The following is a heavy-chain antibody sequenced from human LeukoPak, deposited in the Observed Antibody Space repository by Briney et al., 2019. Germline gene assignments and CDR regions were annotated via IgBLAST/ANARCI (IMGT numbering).Heavy chain of an antibody. CDR1: GGSLSSYY. CDR2: IYTSGST. D-gene: IGHD2-21*01. CDR3: ARSPYSEYYFDY. J-gene: IGHJ4*02. Sequence: SETLSLTCTVSGGSLSSYYWSWIRQPAGKGLEWIGRIYTSGSTSYNPSLKSRVTMSVDTSKNQFSLKLSSVTAADTAVYYCARSPYSEYYFDYWGQGTLVTVSS. V-gene: IGHV4-4*07.